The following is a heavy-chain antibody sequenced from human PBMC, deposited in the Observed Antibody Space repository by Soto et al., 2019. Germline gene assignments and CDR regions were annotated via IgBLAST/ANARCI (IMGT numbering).Heavy chain of an antibody. CDR1: GGTFSSFG. V-gene: IGHV1-69*13. Sequence: SVKVSCKASGGTFSSFGISWVRQAPGQGLEWMGGIIPVFGRPNYTQRFRGRLTITADESTNTSYMELIDLTSEDTAVYYCAREASGYDFWGQGTQVTVSS. J-gene: IGHJ1*01. D-gene: IGHD5-12*01. CDR3: AREASGYDF. CDR2: IIPVFGRP.